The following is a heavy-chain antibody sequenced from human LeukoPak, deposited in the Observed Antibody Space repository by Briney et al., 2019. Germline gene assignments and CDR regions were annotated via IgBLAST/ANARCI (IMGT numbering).Heavy chain of an antibody. D-gene: IGHD3-10*01. CDR2: FYHSRST. V-gene: IGHV4-38-2*01. CDR3: ARVPDYFKLLLYFDY. Sequence: PSGTLSLTCAVSGYSISSGYYWGWIRQPPGKGLEWIGSFYHSRSTYYNPSLKSRVTISVDTSKNQFSLKLSSVTAADTAVYYCARVPDYFKLLLYFDYWGQGTLVTVSS. J-gene: IGHJ4*02. CDR1: GYSISSGYY.